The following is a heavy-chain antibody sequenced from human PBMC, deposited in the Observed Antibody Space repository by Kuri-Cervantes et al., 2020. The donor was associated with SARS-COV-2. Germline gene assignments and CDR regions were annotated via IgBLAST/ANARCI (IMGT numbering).Heavy chain of an antibody. V-gene: IGHV4-34*01. Sequence: ESLKISCAASGFTFSNAWMSWVRQPPGTGLEWIGDIKHSGSTNCNPSLKSRVTISVDTSKNQFSLKLTSVTAADTAVYYCARGVPGFWGPGTLVTVSS. CDR1: GFTFSNAW. J-gene: IGHJ4*02. CDR3: ARGVPGF. CDR2: IKHSGST.